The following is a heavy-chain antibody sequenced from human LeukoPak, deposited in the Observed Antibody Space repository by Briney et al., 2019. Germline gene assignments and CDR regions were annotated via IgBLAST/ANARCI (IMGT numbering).Heavy chain of an antibody. V-gene: IGHV4-59*01. D-gene: IGHD5-12*01. Sequence: SETLSLTCTVSAGSISSYYWSWIRHPPGKGMEWIGYVYYSGSTNYNTSLKSRVTISVDTSKNQFSLKLSSVTAADTAVYYCARDHGPYSGYDLGALDNWGQGTKVTASS. J-gene: IGHJ3*02. CDR3: ARDHGPYSGYDLGALDN. CDR1: AGSISSYY. CDR2: VYYSGST.